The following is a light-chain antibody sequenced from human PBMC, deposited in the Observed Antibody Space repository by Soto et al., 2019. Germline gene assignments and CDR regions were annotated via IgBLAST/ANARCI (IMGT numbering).Light chain of an antibody. J-gene: IGKJ2*02. V-gene: IGKV3-11*01. CDR1: QSVSSY. CDR3: QQRSNWPPWT. Sequence: EIVVTQSPATLSLSTGERATLSCRASQSVSSYLAWYQQKPGQAPRLLIYDASNRATGIPARFSGSGSGTDFTLTISSLEPEDFAVYYCQQRSNWPPWTFGQGTKLEIK. CDR2: DAS.